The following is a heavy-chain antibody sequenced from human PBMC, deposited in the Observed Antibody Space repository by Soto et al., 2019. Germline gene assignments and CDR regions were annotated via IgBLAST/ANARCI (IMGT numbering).Heavy chain of an antibody. CDR1: GFTFSSYV. Sequence: EVQLLESGGGLVQPGGSLRLSCAASGFTFSSYVMSWVRQAPGKGLEWVSTISGSGSSTYYADSVKGRFTISRDNSKNTVYLQMHSLRAEDTAIYYCAKDHIVTTKAYSGQGTLVTVSS. D-gene: IGHD5-12*01. CDR2: ISGSGSST. J-gene: IGHJ4*02. CDR3: AKDHIVTTKAY. V-gene: IGHV3-23*01.